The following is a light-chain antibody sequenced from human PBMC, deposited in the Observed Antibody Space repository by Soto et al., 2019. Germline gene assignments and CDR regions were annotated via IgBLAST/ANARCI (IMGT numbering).Light chain of an antibody. J-gene: IGKJ5*01. CDR2: AAS. CDR3: QQAYSFPVT. V-gene: IGKV1-12*01. CDR1: EDIGSW. Sequence: DIQMTQSPSSVSASIGDRLTITCRASEDIGSWLAWFQQKPGKAPQLLIYAASTLQTGVPSRFSGSGSGTAFTLTISSLQAEDFATYYCQQAYSFPVTFGQGTRLDIK.